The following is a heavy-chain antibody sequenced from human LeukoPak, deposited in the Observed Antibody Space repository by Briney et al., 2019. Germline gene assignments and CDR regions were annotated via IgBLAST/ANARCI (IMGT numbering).Heavy chain of an antibody. Sequence: GGSLRLSCAASRFSFSSHGMHWVRQAPGKGLEWVAAISYDGSNKFYADSVKGRFTISRDNSKNTLYLQMNSLSVEDTAVYYCTKDHTSSSLDYWGQGTLVTVSS. D-gene: IGHD6-6*01. CDR2: ISYDGSNK. CDR3: TKDHTSSSLDY. J-gene: IGHJ4*02. CDR1: RFSFSSHG. V-gene: IGHV3-30*18.